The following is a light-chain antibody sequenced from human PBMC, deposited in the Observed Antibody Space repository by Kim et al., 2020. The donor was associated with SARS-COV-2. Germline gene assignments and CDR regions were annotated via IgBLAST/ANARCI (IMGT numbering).Light chain of an antibody. Sequence: DIQMTQSPSSLSASVGDRVTITCRASQGIGNSLAWFKQKPGKAPKSLIYGASNLQSGVPSKFSGSGFGTDFTLTISSLQPEDFATYYCQQYNSFPITFGPGTKVDIK. V-gene: IGKV1-16*02. J-gene: IGKJ3*01. CDR2: GAS. CDR1: QGIGNS. CDR3: QQYNSFPIT.